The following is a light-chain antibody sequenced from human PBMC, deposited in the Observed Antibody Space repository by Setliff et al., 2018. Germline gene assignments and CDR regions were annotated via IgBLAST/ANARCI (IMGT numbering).Light chain of an antibody. V-gene: IGLV3-21*03. Sequence: SHELTQPPSVSVAPGKTATITCGGNNIGSKSVHWYQQKPGQAPVLVVYDDSDRPSGIPERFSGFNSGNTATLTISRVEAGDEADYYCQVWESSSDYRGVFGTGTKVTVL. CDR2: DDS. CDR3: QVWESSSDYRGV. CDR1: NIGSKS. J-gene: IGLJ1*01.